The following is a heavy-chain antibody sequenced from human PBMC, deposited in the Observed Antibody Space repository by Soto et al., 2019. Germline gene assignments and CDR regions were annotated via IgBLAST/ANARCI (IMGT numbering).Heavy chain of an antibody. CDR3: ARDTRYGSGGSCYFKPCFDY. CDR2: IIPILGIA. J-gene: IGHJ4*02. CDR1: GGTFSSYT. Sequence: ASVKVSCKASGGTFSSYTISWVRQAPGQGLEWMGRIIPILGIANYAQKFQGRVTITADKSTSTAYMELSSLRSEDTAVYYCARDTRYGSGGSCYFKPCFDYWGQGTLVTVYS. V-gene: IGHV1-69*04. D-gene: IGHD2-15*01.